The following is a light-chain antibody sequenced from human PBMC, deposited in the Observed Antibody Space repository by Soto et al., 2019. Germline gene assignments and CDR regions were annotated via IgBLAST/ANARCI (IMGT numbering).Light chain of an antibody. CDR3: HQYNNWPPWT. CDR2: DAS. Sequence: DIVMTQSPVTLSVSLGGRATLSFRSSQSVSTNLAWYQQRPGQAPRLLIYDASTRATGIPARFSGSGSGTEFTLTISSLQSEDVAVYYCHQYNNWPPWTFGQGTKVDIK. J-gene: IGKJ1*01. V-gene: IGKV3-15*01. CDR1: QSVSTN.